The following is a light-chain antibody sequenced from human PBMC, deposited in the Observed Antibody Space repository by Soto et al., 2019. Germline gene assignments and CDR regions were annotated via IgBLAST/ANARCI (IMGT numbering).Light chain of an antibody. CDR1: QSVSSNY. V-gene: IGKV3-20*01. CDR2: GAS. CDR3: QQYGGMWT. Sequence: EVVLTQSPGTLSLSPGERATLSCRASQSVSSNYLAWYQQRPGQAPRLLIYGASSRATGIPDRFSGSGSGTDFTLTISRLEPEDSAVYYCQQYGGMWTFGQGTRWIS. J-gene: IGKJ1*01.